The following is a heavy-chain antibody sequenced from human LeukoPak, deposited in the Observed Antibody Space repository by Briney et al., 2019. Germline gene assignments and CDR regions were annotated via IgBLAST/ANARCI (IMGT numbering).Heavy chain of an antibody. CDR3: ARTSGRGTIDPGTSGYITF. CDR2: IYYSGST. J-gene: IGHJ4*02. V-gene: IGHV4-39*01. CDR1: GGSISSSNYY. D-gene: IGHD3-22*01. Sequence: TSETLSLTCSVSGGSISSSNYYWDWIRQPPGQGLEWIGSIYYSGSTYYNPSLKSRVTISVDTSKNQFSLKMSSVTAADTAVYYCARTSGRGTIDPGTSGYITFWGQGSLVTVSS.